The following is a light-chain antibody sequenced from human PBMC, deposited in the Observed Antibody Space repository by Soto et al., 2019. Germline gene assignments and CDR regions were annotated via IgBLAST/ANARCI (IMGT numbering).Light chain of an antibody. Sequence: EIVMTQSPATLSVSPGERATLSCRSSQSISSNLAWHQQKPGQAPRLLIYRASTRGTGVPARFSGSGCGTEFTLTISSLEPEDFAVYYCHQRSNWPPWTFGQGTKVDI. CDR2: RAS. CDR3: HQRSNWPPWT. J-gene: IGKJ1*01. CDR1: QSISSN. V-gene: IGKV3-15*01.